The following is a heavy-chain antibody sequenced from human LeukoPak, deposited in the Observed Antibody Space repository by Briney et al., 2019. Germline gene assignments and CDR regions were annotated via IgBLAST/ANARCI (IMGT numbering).Heavy chain of an antibody. J-gene: IGHJ5*02. D-gene: IGHD2-15*01. V-gene: IGHV1-18*01. CDR2: INAYNGNT. CDR3: AREGPGYCSGGSCYSFQWFDP. CDR1: GYTFTSYG. Sequence: GASVKVSCKASGYTFTSYGISWVRQAPGQGLEWMGWINAYNGNTNYAQKLQGRVTMTTDTSTSTAYMELRSLRSDDTAVYYCAREGPGYCSGGSCYSFQWFDPWGQGTLVTVSS.